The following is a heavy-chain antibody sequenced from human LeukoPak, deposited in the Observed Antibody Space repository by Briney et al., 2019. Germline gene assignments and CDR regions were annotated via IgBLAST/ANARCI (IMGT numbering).Heavy chain of an antibody. J-gene: IGHJ4*02. D-gene: IGHD3-22*01. Sequence: PGRSLRLSCAASGFTFRSYAMHWVRQAPGKGLEWVAVISYVGSNKYYADSVKGRFTISRDNSKNTLYLQLNSIRTEDTAVYDCARDIMEFGDYDDNSGYLNHWGQGTLVTVSS. V-gene: IGHV3-30*04. CDR3: ARDIMEFGDYDDNSGYLNH. CDR2: ISYVGSNK. CDR1: GFTFRSYA.